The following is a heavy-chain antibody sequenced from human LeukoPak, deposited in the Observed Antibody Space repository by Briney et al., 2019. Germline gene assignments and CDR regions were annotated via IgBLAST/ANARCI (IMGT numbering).Heavy chain of an antibody. CDR1: GFTFSDYY. CDR3: ARDRYCSGGSCYGYYYYYGMDV. J-gene: IGHJ6*04. V-gene: IGHV3-11*06. D-gene: IGHD2-15*01. Sequence: PGGSLRLSCAASGFTFSDYYMSRIRQAPGKGLEWVSYISSSSSYTNYADSVKGRFTISRDNAKNSLYLQMNSLRAEDTAVYYCARDRYCSGGSCYGYYYYYGMDVWGKGTTVTVSS. CDR2: ISSSSSYT.